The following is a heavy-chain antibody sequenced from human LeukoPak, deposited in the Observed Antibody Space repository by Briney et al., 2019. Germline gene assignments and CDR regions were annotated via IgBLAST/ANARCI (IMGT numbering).Heavy chain of an antibody. CDR3: AKDRGMILTGLDY. J-gene: IGHJ4*02. V-gene: IGHV3-30*02. CDR2: IRHDGNNK. D-gene: IGHD3-9*01. CDR1: GFTFSSYG. Sequence: GGSLRLSCAASGFTFSSYGMHWVLQAPGKGLEWVAFIRHDGNNKYYADSVKGRFTISRDNSKNTLYLQMNSLRAEDTAMYYCAKDRGMILTGLDYWGQGTLVTVSS.